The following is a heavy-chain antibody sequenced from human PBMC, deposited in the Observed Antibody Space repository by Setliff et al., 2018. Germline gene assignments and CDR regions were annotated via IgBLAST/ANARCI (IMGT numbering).Heavy chain of an antibody. V-gene: IGHV4-4*07. CDR1: GDSISTYY. Sequence: SLTCTFSGDSISTYYWSWIRRPAGKGLEWIGRVFVDGSTNYNPSLKSRVTIFVDTSKNQFSLNLNSVTAADTGVYYCASCRYQVPYNYWGQGSLVTVSS. CDR2: VFVDGST. J-gene: IGHJ4*02. CDR3: ASCRYQVPYNY. D-gene: IGHD2-2*01.